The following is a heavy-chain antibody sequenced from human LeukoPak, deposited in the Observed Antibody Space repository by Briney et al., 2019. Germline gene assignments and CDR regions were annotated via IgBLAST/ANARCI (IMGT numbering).Heavy chain of an antibody. D-gene: IGHD3-10*01. CDR1: GYTFTSYG. V-gene: IGHV1-18*01. J-gene: IGHJ5*02. CDR3: ARDPGPRGSGWFDP. CDR2: ISAYNGNT. Sequence: ASVRVSCKASGYTFTSYGISWVRQAPGQGLEWMGWISAYNGNTNYAQKLQGRVTMTTDTSTSTAYMELRSLRSDDTAVYYCARDPGPRGSGWFDPWGQGTLVTISS.